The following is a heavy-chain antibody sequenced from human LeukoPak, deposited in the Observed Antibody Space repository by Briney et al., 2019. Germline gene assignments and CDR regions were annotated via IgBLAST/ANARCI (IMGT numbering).Heavy chain of an antibody. D-gene: IGHD3-22*01. Sequence: SETLSLTCTVSGGSISSYYWSWIRQPAGKGLEWIGRIYTSGSTNYNPSLKSRVTISVDTSKNQFSLKLSSVTAADTAVYYCARRRGSSGYYLRYYFDYWGQGTLVTVSS. CDR1: GGSISSYY. J-gene: IGHJ4*02. V-gene: IGHV4-4*07. CDR2: IYTSGST. CDR3: ARRRGSSGYYLRYYFDY.